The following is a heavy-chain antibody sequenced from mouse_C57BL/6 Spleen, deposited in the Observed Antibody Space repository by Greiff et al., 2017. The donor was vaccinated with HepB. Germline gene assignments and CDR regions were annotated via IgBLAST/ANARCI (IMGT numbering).Heavy chain of an antibody. CDR1: GYAFSSYW. CDR3: ARPHYDGAMDY. D-gene: IGHD1-2*01. J-gene: IGHJ4*01. CDR2: IYPGDGDT. V-gene: IGHV1-80*01. Sequence: VKLQESGAELVKPGASVKISCKASGYAFSSYWMNWVKQRPGKGLEWIGQIYPGDGDTNYNGKFKGKATLTADKSSSTAYMQLSSLTSEDSAVYFCARPHYDGAMDYWGQGTSVTVSS.